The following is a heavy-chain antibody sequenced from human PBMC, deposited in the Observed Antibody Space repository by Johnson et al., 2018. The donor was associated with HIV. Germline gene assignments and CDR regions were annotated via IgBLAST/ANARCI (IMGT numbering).Heavy chain of an antibody. Sequence: VQLVESGGGVVQPGGSLRLSCAASGFTFKSYGMHWVRQAPGKGLEWVAFIRFDGSNVHYVDSVKGRFTFSRDESKNTLYLQMNSLKTEDTAVYYCTTDWGLWFGELLHDAFDIWGQGTMVTVSS. J-gene: IGHJ3*02. CDR2: IRFDGSNV. CDR1: GFTFKSYG. V-gene: IGHV3-30*02. D-gene: IGHD3-10*01. CDR3: TTDWGLWFGELLHDAFDI.